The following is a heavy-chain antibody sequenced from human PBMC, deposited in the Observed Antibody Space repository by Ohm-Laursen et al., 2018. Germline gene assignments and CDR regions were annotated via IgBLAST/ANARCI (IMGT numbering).Heavy chain of an antibody. V-gene: IGHV3-48*03. CDR2: ISSSGSTI. CDR1: GFNFDEYA. J-gene: IGHJ4*02. Sequence: GSLRLSCAASGFNFDEYAMHWVRQAPGKGLEWVSYISSSGSTIHYADSVKGRFTISRDNAKNSLYLQMNSLRAEDTAVYHCARDPVRGLTDYWGQGTLVTVSS. D-gene: IGHD3-16*01. CDR3: ARDPVRGLTDY.